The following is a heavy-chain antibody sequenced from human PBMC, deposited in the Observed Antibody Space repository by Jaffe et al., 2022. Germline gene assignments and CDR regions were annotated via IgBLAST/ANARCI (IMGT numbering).Heavy chain of an antibody. CDR3: AQRAWNYGGSFDY. D-gene: IGHD1-7*01. J-gene: IGHJ4*02. CDR1: GFTFSSYA. CDR2: IGASGGTT. V-gene: IGHV3-23*01. Sequence: EVQLLESGGGLVQPGGSLRLSCAASGFTFSSYAMSWVRQAPGKGLEWVSTIGASGGTTYYADSVKGRFTISRDNSKNTLYLQMNSLRAEDTAVYYCAQRAWNYGGSFDYWGQGTLVTVSS.